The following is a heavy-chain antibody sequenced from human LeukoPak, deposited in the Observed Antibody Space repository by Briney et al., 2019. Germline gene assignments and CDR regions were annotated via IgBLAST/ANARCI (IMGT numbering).Heavy chain of an antibody. Sequence: GASVEVSCKASGYTFTSYAMNWVRQAPGQGLEWMGWINTNTGNPTYAQGFTGRFVFSLDTSVSTAYLQISSLKAEDTAVYYCARDPSVYGDLGDWFDPWGQGTLVTVSS. CDR1: GYTFTSYA. D-gene: IGHD4-17*01. V-gene: IGHV7-4-1*02. CDR2: INTNTGNP. J-gene: IGHJ5*02. CDR3: ARDPSVYGDLGDWFDP.